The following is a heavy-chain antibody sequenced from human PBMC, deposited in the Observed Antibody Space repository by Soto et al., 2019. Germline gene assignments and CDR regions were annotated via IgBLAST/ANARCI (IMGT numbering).Heavy chain of an antibody. CDR1: GYSFTSYW. CDR2: IYPGDSDT. V-gene: IGHV5-51*01. CDR3: ARLGPWDCGGDCSAFDI. Sequence: PGESLKISCKGSGYSFTSYWIGWVRQMPGKGLEWMGIIYPGDSDTRYSPSFQGQVTISADKSISTAYLQWSSLKASDTAMYYCARLGPWDCGGDCSAFDIWGQGTMVTVSS. D-gene: IGHD2-21*02. J-gene: IGHJ3*02.